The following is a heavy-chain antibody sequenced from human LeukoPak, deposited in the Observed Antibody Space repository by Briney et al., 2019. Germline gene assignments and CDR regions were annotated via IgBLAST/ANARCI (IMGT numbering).Heavy chain of an antibody. CDR1: GFTFSSHW. D-gene: IGHD5-18*01. Sequence: GGSLRLSCAASGFTFSSHWMSWVRQAPGKGLEWVANIKKDGSEKYYVDAVKGRFTISRDNAKPSLYLHMNRLRAEDTAVYYCARDLSGIAGYTYGRGIDYWGQGTLVTVSS. J-gene: IGHJ4*02. CDR3: ARDLSGIAGYTYGRGIDY. CDR2: IKKDGSEK. V-gene: IGHV3-7*01.